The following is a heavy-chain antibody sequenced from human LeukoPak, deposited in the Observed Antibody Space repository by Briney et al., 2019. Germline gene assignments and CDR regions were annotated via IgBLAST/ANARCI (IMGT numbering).Heavy chain of an antibody. CDR2: IYYSGST. Sequence: SETLSLTCTVSGGSISSSSYYWGWIRQPPGKGLEWIGSIYYSGSTYYNPSLKSRVTISVDTSKNQFSLKLSSVTAADTAVYYCASFSSPLQQEAFDYWGQGTLVTVSS. CDR3: ASFSSPLQQEAFDY. D-gene: IGHD6-13*01. J-gene: IGHJ4*02. V-gene: IGHV4-39*01. CDR1: GGSISSSSYY.